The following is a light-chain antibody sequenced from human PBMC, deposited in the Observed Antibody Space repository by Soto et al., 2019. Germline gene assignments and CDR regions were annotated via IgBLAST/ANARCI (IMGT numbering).Light chain of an antibody. CDR3: QQTNTFLPLT. CDR2: GAS. CDR1: QGISNW. Sequence: DIQMTQSPSSVSASVGDRVTITCRASQGISNWLAWYQQKPGNAPKLLIYGASSLKSGVPSRFSGGGSGTHFTIIISSLQPEDFATYYCQQTNTFLPLTFGGGTKVEI. J-gene: IGKJ4*01. V-gene: IGKV1-12*01.